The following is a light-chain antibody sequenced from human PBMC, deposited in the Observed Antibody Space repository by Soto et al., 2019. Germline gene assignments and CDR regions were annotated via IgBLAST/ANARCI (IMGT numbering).Light chain of an antibody. Sequence: QSALTQPASVSGSPGQSITISCTGTSSDVGGYNYVSWYQQHPGKAPKLMIYEVSNRPSGVSNRFSGSKSGNTASLTISGLQAEEEADYYCSSYTSSSTLCVFGPGTKLTVL. CDR3: SSYTSSSTLCV. V-gene: IGLV2-14*01. CDR2: EVS. CDR1: SSDVGGYNY. J-gene: IGLJ1*01.